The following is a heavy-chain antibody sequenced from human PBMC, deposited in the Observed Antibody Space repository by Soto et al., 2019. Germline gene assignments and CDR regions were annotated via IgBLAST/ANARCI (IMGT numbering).Heavy chain of an antibody. CDR3: ARDREPDGSYWDYFDY. Sequence: SETLSLTCTVSGGSISSYYWSWIRQPPGKGLEWIGYIYYSGSTNYNPSLKSRVTISVDTSKNQFSLKLSSVTAADTAVYYCARDREPDGSYWDYFDYWGQGTLVTVSS. CDR2: IYYSGST. J-gene: IGHJ4*02. D-gene: IGHD1-26*01. V-gene: IGHV4-59*01. CDR1: GGSISSYY.